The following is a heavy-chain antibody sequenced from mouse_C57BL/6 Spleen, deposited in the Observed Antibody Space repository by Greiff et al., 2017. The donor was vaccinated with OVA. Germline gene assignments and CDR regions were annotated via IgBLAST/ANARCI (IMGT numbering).Heavy chain of an antibody. CDR1: GFNIKDYY. CDR2: IDPEDGET. D-gene: IGHD3-2*01. V-gene: IGHV14-2*01. Sequence: VQLKESGAELVKPGASVKLSCTASGFNIKDYYMHWVKQRTEQGLEWIGRIDPEDGETKYDPKLQGKATITADTSSNTAYLQLRSLTSYYTAVSYCSSSDSSGYSYWGQGTTLTVSS. CDR3: SSSDSSGYSY. J-gene: IGHJ2*01.